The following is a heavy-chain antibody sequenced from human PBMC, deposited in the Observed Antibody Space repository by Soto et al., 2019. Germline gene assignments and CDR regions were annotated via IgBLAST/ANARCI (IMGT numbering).Heavy chain of an antibody. D-gene: IGHD4-17*01. Sequence: GGSLRLSCAASGFTFSSYAMSWVRQAPGKGLEWVSAISGSGGSTYYADSVKGRFTISRDNSKNTLYLQMNSLRAEDTAVYYCAKDLRRLSTTVVRPPSWFDPWGQGTLVTVSS. CDR1: GFTFSSYA. J-gene: IGHJ5*02. CDR2: ISGSGGST. CDR3: AKDLRRLSTTVVRPPSWFDP. V-gene: IGHV3-23*01.